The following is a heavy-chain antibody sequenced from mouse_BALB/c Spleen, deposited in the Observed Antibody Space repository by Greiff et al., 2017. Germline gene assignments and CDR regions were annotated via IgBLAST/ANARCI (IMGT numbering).Heavy chain of an antibody. CDR1: GFSLTSYG. CDR2: IWSDGST. D-gene: IGHD2-4*01. V-gene: IGHV2-6-2*01. J-gene: IGHJ4*01. Sequence: VKLMESGPDLVAPSQSLSITCTVSGFSLTSYGVHWVRQPPGKGLEWLVVIWSDGSTTYNSALKSRLSISKDNSKSQVFLKMNSLQTDDTAMYYCARHEDYDIYAMDYWGQGTSVTVSS. CDR3: ARHEDYDIYAMDY.